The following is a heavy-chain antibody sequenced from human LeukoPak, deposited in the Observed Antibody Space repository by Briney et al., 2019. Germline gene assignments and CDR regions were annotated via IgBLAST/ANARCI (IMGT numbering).Heavy chain of an antibody. Sequence: PSETLSLTCTVSGGSISSYYWSWIRQPPGKGLEWLGYIYYSGSTNYNPSLKSRVTISVDTSKNQFSLKMSSVTAAGTAVYYRARGAHYFESSGYLMPLIYWGQGTLVTVSS. CDR2: IYYSGST. J-gene: IGHJ4*02. CDR3: ARGAHYFESSGYLMPLIY. CDR1: GGSISSYY. V-gene: IGHV4-59*01. D-gene: IGHD3-22*01.